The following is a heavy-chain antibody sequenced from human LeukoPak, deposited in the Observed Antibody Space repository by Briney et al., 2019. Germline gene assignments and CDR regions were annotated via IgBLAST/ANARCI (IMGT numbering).Heavy chain of an antibody. CDR1: GFTFSSYW. J-gene: IGHJ4*02. CDR2: IKEDGNEK. Sequence: PGGSLRLSCAVSGFTFSSYWMNWVRQAPGKGLEWVANIKEDGNEKNYVDSVKGRFTISRDNAKNTLYLEMNNLRAEDAAVYYCARGGRYSYDPVDYWGQGTLVTVSS. V-gene: IGHV3-7*01. D-gene: IGHD5-18*01. CDR3: ARGGRYSYDPVDY.